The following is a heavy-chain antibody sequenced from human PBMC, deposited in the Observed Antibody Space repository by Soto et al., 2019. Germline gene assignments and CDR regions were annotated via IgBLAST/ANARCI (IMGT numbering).Heavy chain of an antibody. V-gene: IGHV1-3*05. D-gene: IGHD2-15*01. Sequence: QVQIVQSGAEEKKPGASVKVSCKASGYIFTSYAINWVRQAPGQRLEWMGWINVGNGNTKYSQKFQGRVTITSDTSASTAYMELGSLRSEDTAVYYCARGYCSGGSCYSFDYWGHVTLVTVSS. CDR1: GYIFTSYA. CDR3: ARGYCSGGSCYSFDY. CDR2: INVGNGNT. J-gene: IGHJ4*01.